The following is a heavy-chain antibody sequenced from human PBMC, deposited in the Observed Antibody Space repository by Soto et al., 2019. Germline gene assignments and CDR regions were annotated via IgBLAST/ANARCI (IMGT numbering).Heavy chain of an antibody. V-gene: IGHV2-70*01. Sequence: ESGPTLVNPTQTLTLTCTFSGFSLSTSGMCVSWIRQPPGKALEWLALIDWDDDKYYSTSLKTRLTISKDTSKNQVVLTMTNMDPVDTATYYCARILCSSSWYNWFDPWGQGTLVNVSS. CDR2: IDWDDDK. CDR3: ARILCSSSWYNWFDP. CDR1: GFSLSTSGMC. D-gene: IGHD6-13*01. J-gene: IGHJ5*02.